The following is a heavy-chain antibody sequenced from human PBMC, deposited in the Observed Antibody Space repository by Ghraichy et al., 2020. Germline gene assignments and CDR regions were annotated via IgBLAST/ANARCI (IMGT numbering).Heavy chain of an antibody. V-gene: IGHV3-74*01. CDR1: GFNFSSYW. CDR3: ARYGYSTSKGDY. D-gene: IGHD6-13*01. Sequence: GGSLRLSCAASGFNFSSYWMHWVRQGPGQGLMWVSRIKSDGSTTSYADSVKGRFTISRDNAKNTLYLQMNSLRGEDTAVYFCARYGYSTSKGDYWGQGTLVTVSS. J-gene: IGHJ4*02. CDR2: IKSDGSTT.